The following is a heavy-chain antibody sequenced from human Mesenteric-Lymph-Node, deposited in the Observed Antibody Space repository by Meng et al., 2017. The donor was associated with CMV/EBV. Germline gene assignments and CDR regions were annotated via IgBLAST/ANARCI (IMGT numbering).Heavy chain of an antibody. V-gene: IGHV3-11*04. Sequence: GESLKISCAASGFTFSDYFMSWIRQTPGKGLEWVAYISSGGSATYYADSAQGRFTISRDNAKTSLYLQMNSLRIDDTAIYYCATVDFWGQGTLVTVSS. CDR3: ATVDF. CDR1: GFTFSDYF. J-gene: IGHJ4*02. CDR2: ISSGGSAT.